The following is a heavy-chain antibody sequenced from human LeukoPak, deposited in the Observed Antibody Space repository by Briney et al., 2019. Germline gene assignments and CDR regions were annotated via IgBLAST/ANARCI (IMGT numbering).Heavy chain of an antibody. CDR2: ISWDGGST. V-gene: IGHV3-43*01. D-gene: IGHD6-13*01. J-gene: IGHJ4*02. CDR1: GFTFDDYT. CDR3: ALSGGAAAAGTHFDY. Sequence: GGSLRLSCAASGFTFDDYTMHWVRQAPGKGLEWVSLISWDGGSTYYVDSVKGRFTISRDNSKNSLYLQMDSLRTEDTALYYCALSGGAAAAGTHFDYWGQGTLVTVSS.